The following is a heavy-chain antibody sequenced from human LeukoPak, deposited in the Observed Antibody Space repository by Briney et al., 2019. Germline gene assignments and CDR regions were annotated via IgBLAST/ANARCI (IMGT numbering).Heavy chain of an antibody. CDR3: AKDKENCSGGSCYGSNFDY. V-gene: IGHV3-9*01. CDR1: GFTFDDYA. CDR2: ISWNSGSI. Sequence: GGSLRLSCAASGFTFDDYAMHWVRQAPGKGLEWVSGISWNSGSIGYADSVKGRFTISRDNAKNSLYLQMNSLRAEDTALYYCAKDKENCSGGSCYGSNFDYWGQGTLVTVSS. D-gene: IGHD2-15*01. J-gene: IGHJ4*02.